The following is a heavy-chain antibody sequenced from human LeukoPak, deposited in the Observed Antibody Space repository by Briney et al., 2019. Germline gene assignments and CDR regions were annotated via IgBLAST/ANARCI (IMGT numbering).Heavy chain of an antibody. J-gene: IGHJ4*02. Sequence: GGSLRLSCAASAFTVSSNYMSWVRQAPGKGLEWVSVIYSGGSTYYADSVKGRFTISRDNSKNTLYLQMNSLRAEDTAVYYCARASGYDLHPPYFDYWGQGTLVTVSS. CDR1: AFTVSSNY. D-gene: IGHD5-12*01. V-gene: IGHV3-53*01. CDR2: IYSGGST. CDR3: ARASGYDLHPPYFDY.